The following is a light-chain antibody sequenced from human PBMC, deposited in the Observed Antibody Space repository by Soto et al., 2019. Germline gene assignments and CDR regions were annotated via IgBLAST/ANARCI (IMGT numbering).Light chain of an antibody. CDR2: GNT. Sequence: QSVLTQPPSVSGAPGQRVTISCTGSSSNIGAGYDVHWYQQLPGTAPKLLIHGNTNRPSGVPDRFSGSRSGTSASLAITGLLAEDEADYYCQSYYISLSAFWVFGGGTKLTVL. CDR1: SSNIGAGYD. V-gene: IGLV1-40*01. J-gene: IGLJ3*02. CDR3: QSYYISLSAFWV.